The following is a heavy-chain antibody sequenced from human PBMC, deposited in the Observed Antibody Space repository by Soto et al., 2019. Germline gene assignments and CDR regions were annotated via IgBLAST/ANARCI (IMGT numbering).Heavy chain of an antibody. V-gene: IGHV3-21*01. D-gene: IGHD6-13*01. J-gene: IGHJ5*02. CDR3: ARVGIAASYNWFDP. Sequence: KPGGSLRLSCAASGFTFSSYSMNWVRQAPGKGLEWVSSISSSSSYIYYADSVKGRFTISRGNAKNSLYLQMNSLRAEDTAVYYCARVGIAASYNWFDPWGQGTLVTVSS. CDR2: ISSSSSYI. CDR1: GFTFSSYS.